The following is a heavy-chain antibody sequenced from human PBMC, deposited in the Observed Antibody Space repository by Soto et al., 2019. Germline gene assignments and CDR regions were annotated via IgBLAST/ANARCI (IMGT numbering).Heavy chain of an antibody. D-gene: IGHD3-9*01. Sequence: GSLRLSCAASGLTFSNTWMSWVRQAPGKGLEWVGRIKSKTDGGTTDYAAPLKGRFTISRDDSKNTLYLQMISLKTEDTAIYYCRSYFDWVRGYWGQGTLVTVSS. CDR1: GLTFSNTW. J-gene: IGHJ4*02. CDR3: RSYFDWVRGY. V-gene: IGHV3-15*01. CDR2: IKSKTDGGTT.